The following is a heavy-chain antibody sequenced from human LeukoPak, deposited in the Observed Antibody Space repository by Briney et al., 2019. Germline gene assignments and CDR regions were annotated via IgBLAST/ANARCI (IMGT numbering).Heavy chain of an antibody. V-gene: IGHV4-34*01. D-gene: IGHD2-8*01. Sequence: PSETLSLNCAVYGGSFSDYYWSWIRQPPGKGLEWIGEINHSGSTNYNPSLKSRVTISVDTSKKQFSLKLRSVTAADTAVYYCASVPFRDGHLPNYFDYWGQGTLVTVSS. CDR2: INHSGST. CDR3: ASVPFRDGHLPNYFDY. CDR1: GGSFSDYY. J-gene: IGHJ4*02.